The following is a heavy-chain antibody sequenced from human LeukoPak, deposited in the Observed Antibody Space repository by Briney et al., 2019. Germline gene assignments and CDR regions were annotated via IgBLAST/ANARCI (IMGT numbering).Heavy chain of an antibody. V-gene: IGHV3-53*01. Sequence: GGSLRLSCAASGFTFDDYTMHWVRQAPGKGLEWVSIIYSGGSTYYADSVKGRFTISRDNSKNTLYLQMNSLRAEDTAVYYCARGPVPYFDYWGQGTLVTVSS. CDR2: IYSGGST. CDR1: GFTFDDYT. J-gene: IGHJ4*02. D-gene: IGHD2-2*01. CDR3: ARGPVPYFDY.